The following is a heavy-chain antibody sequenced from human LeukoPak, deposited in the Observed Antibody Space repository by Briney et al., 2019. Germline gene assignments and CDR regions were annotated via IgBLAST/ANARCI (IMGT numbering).Heavy chain of an antibody. J-gene: IGHJ4*02. D-gene: IGHD2/OR15-2a*01. Sequence: SSETLSLTCAVYGGSFSGYYWSWIRQPPGKGLEWIGEINHSGSTNYNPSLKSRVTISVDTSKNQFSLKLSSVTAADTAVYYCAGHHPRNTVDFWGQGTLVTVSS. CDR3: AGHHPRNTVDF. V-gene: IGHV4-34*01. CDR1: GGSFSGYY. CDR2: INHSGST.